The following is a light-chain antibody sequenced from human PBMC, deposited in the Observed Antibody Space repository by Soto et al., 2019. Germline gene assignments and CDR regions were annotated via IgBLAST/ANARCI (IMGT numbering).Light chain of an antibody. CDR3: QQRSNWPPT. CDR2: DAS. CDR1: QSVSSY. V-gene: IGKV3-11*01. Sequence: EIVLTQAPATLSFSPGEIATLSFRASQSVSSYLAWYQQKPGQAPRLLIYDASTRATGIPARFSGSGSGTDFTLTITSLEPEDFAVYYCQQRSNWPPTFGQGTKVDIK. J-gene: IGKJ1*01.